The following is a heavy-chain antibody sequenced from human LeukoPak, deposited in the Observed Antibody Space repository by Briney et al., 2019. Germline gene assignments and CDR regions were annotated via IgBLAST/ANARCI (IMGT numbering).Heavy chain of an antibody. CDR1: GFTFSSYW. D-gene: IGHD1-26*01. CDR3: VRDGIGGSYFY. V-gene: IGHV3-74*01. CDR2: INTDGSTT. Sequence: PGGSLRLSCAASGFTFSSYWMHWVRQAPGKGLVWVSRINTDGSTTSYSESVKGRFTISRDNAKNTLYVLMNSLRAEDTAVYYCVRDGIGGSYFYWGQGTLVNVSS. J-gene: IGHJ4*02.